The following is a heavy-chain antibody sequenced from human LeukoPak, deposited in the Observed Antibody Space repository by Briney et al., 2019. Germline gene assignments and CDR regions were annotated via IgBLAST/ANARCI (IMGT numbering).Heavy chain of an antibody. V-gene: IGHV1-46*01. D-gene: IGHD6-13*01. J-gene: IGHJ4*02. CDR2: INPSGGST. Sequence: ASVKVSCKASGYTFTGYYIHWVRQAPGQGLEWMGWINPSGGSTSYAQKFQGRVTMTRDTSTSTVYMELSSLRFDDTAVYYCARGTMAAAVEYFDYWGQGTLVTVSS. CDR1: GYTFTGYY. CDR3: ARGTMAAAVEYFDY.